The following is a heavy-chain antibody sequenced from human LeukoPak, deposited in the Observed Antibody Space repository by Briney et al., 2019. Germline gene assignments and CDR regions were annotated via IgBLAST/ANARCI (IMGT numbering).Heavy chain of an antibody. J-gene: IGHJ3*02. CDR2: TYYRSKWYN. CDR1: GDSVSSNSAA. CDR3: ARDLPSNSGYDFKFAFDI. Sequence: SQTLSLTCAISGDSVSSNSAAWNWIRQSPSRGLKWLGRTYYRSKWYNDYAVSVKSRITINPDTSKNQFSLQLNSVTPEDTAVYYCARDLPSNSGYDFKFAFDIWGQGTMVTVSS. D-gene: IGHD5-12*01. V-gene: IGHV6-1*01.